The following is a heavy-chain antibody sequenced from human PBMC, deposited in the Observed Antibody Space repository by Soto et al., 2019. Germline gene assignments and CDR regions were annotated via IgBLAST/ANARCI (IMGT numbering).Heavy chain of an antibody. V-gene: IGHV4-39*01. J-gene: IGHJ4*02. CDR2: IYYSGSP. Sequence: SETLSLTCTVPGGSISSSSYYWGWIRQPPGKGLEWIGSIYYSGSPYYNPSLKRRVTISVDTSKNQFSLNLSSVTAGDTAVYYCASLTYYYDSSGYLYYFDYWGQGTLVTVSS. D-gene: IGHD3-22*01. CDR1: GGSISSSSYY. CDR3: ASLTYYYDSSGYLYYFDY.